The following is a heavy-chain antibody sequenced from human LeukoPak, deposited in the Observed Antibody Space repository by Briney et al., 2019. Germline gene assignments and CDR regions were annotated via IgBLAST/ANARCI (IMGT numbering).Heavy chain of an antibody. Sequence: GGSLRLSCAASGFTFSSYAMSWVRQAPGKGLEWVSAISGSGDSTYYADSVKGRFTISRDNSKNTLYLQMNSLRAEDTAVYYCAKSGEGRFYGLDYWGQGILVTVSS. D-gene: IGHD3-10*01. CDR1: GFTFSSYA. V-gene: IGHV3-23*01. CDR2: ISGSGDST. CDR3: AKSGEGRFYGLDY. J-gene: IGHJ4*02.